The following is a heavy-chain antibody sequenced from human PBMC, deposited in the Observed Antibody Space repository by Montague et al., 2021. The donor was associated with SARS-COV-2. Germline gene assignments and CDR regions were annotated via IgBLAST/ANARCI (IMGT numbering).Heavy chain of an antibody. J-gene: IGHJ4*02. CDR2: IYCSGST. D-gene: IGHD6-19*01. Sequence: SETLSLTCTVSGGSISSYYWSWIRQPPGKGLEWIGYIYCSGSTNYNPSLKSRVTISVDTSKNQFSLKLSSVTAADTAVYYCARDRYSIGWSVHFDYWGQGTLVTVSS. CDR3: ARDRYSIGWSVHFDY. V-gene: IGHV4-59*13. CDR1: GGSISSYY.